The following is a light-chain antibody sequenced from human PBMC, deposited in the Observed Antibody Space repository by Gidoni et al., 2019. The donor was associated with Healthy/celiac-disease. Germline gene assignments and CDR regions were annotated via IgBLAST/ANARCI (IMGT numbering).Light chain of an antibody. J-gene: IGKJ1*01. Sequence: IVCTHSPATLSLSPGERATLSCRASQSVSSYLAWYQQKPGQAPRLLIYDASNRATGIPARFSGSGSGTDFTLTISSLEPEDCAVYYCQQRSNWPPWTFGQGTKVEIK. CDR2: DAS. CDR3: QQRSNWPPWT. CDR1: QSVSSY. V-gene: IGKV3-11*01.